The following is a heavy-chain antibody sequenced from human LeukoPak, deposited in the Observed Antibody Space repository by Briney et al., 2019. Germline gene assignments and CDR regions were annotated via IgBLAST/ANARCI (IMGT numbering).Heavy chain of an antibody. CDR1: GSTFSSYA. CDR2: ISYDGSNK. J-gene: IGHJ4*02. V-gene: IGHV3-30-3*01. Sequence: GGSLRLSCAASGSTFSSYAMHWVRQAPGKGLEWVAVISYDGSNKYYADSVKGRFTISRDNSKNTLYLQMNSLRAEDTAVYYCARVAKSSGYYSYYFDYWGQGTLVTVSS. D-gene: IGHD3-22*01. CDR3: ARVAKSSGYYSYYFDY.